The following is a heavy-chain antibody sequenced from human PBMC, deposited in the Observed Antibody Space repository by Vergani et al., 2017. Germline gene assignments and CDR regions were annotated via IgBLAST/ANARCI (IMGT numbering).Heavy chain of an antibody. CDR1: GFSLSNARMG. J-gene: IGHJ5*02. CDR3: SLTRGSSWYRAYNWFDP. V-gene: IGHV2-26*01. D-gene: IGHD6-13*01. Sequence: QVTLKESGPVLVKPTETLTLTCTVSGFSLSNARMGVSWIRQPPGKALEWLAHIFSNDEKSYSTSLKSRLTISKDTSKSQVVLTMTNMDPVDTATYYCSLTRGSSWYRAYNWFDPWGQGTLVTVSS. CDR2: IFSNDEK.